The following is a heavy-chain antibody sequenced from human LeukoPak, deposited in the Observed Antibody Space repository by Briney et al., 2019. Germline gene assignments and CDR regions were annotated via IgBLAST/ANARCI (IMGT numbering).Heavy chain of an antibody. CDR3: ARISYYGSGSYYKDYYYYMGV. CDR1: GGSISSSSYY. D-gene: IGHD3-10*01. V-gene: IGHV4-39*01. Sequence: SSETLSLTCTVSGGSISSSSYYWGWIRQPPGKGLEWIGTIYYSGSTYYNPSLKSRVTISVDTSKNQFSLRLSSVTAADTAVYYCARISYYGSGSYYKDYYYYMGVWGKGTTVTVSS. CDR2: IYYSGST. J-gene: IGHJ6*03.